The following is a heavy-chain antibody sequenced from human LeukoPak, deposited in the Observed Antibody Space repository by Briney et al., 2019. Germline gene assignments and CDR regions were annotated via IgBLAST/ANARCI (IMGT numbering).Heavy chain of an antibody. J-gene: IGHJ4*02. D-gene: IGHD3-22*01. V-gene: IGHV4-4*07. CDR3: ARDGYYYDSSGYYEKMYYFDY. CDR1: GGSISSYY. Sequence: SETLSLTCTVSGGSISSYYWSWIRQPAGKGLEWIGRIYTSGSTNYNPSLKSRVTMSVDTSKNQFSLKLSSVTAADKAVYYCARDGYYYDSSGYYEKMYYFDYWGQGTLVTVSS. CDR2: IYTSGST.